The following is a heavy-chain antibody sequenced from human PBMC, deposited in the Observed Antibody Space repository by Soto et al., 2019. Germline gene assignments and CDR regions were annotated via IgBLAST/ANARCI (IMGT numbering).Heavy chain of an antibody. J-gene: IGHJ6*03. CDR2: IWYDGSNK. CDR1: GFTFSSYG. D-gene: IGHD3-3*01. CDR3: ARDDFWSGPYYYYYMDV. V-gene: IGHV3-33*01. Sequence: GGSLRLSCAASGFTFSSYGMHWVRQAPGKGLEWVAVIWYDGSNKYYADSVKGRFTISRDNSKNTLYLQMNSLRAEDTAVYYCARDDFWSGPYYYYYMDVWGKGTTVTVSS.